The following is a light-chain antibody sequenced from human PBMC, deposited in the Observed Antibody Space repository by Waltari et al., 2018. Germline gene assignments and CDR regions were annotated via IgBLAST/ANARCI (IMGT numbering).Light chain of an antibody. V-gene: IGLV4-69*01. Sequence: QPELTQSPSASASLGASVKLTCILSSGHSSYAITWHQQQQQKGPRYLMKLNSDGSHNKGDGIPDRFSGSSSGAERYLTISSLQSEDEADYYCQTWGTGTHVVFGGGTKLTVL. CDR1: SGHSSYA. CDR2: LNSDGSH. J-gene: IGLJ2*01. CDR3: QTWGTGTHVV.